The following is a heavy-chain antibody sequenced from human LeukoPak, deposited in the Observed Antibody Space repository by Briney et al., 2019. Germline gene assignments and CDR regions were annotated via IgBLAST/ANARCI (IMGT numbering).Heavy chain of an antibody. CDR2: INSDGSDT. CDR3: ARGLAWLHLDY. Sequence: GGSLRLSCAASAFTFSSYWMHWVREAPGKGLVWVSHINSDGSDTTHADSVKGRFTISRDNAKNTLYLQMNSLRAEDTAVYYCARGLAWLHLDYWGQGTLVTVSS. D-gene: IGHD5-12*01. CDR1: AFTFSSYW. J-gene: IGHJ4*02. V-gene: IGHV3-74*01.